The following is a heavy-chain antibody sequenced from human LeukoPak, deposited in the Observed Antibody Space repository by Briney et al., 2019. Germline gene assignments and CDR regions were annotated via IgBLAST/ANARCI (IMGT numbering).Heavy chain of an antibody. V-gene: IGHV3-20*01. CDR1: GFTFDDYG. CDR3: ARGASYYAYVWGTEWFDP. D-gene: IGHD3-16*01. CDR2: INWNGGST. J-gene: IGHJ5*02. Sequence: GGSLRLSCAASGFTFDDYGMSWVRQAPGKGLEWVSGINWNGGSTGYADSVKGRFTISRDNARNSLYLQMNSLRAEDTALYHCARGASYYAYVWGTEWFDPWGQGTLVTVSS.